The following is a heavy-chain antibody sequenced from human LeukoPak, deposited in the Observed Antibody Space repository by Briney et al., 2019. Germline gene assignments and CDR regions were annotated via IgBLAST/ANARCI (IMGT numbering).Heavy chain of an antibody. V-gene: IGHV3-7*01. CDR3: ATDRGWNTFVN. CDR2: IPADGGHK. J-gene: IGHJ4*02. CDR1: VFTLSVYC. D-gene: IGHD1/OR15-1a*01. Sequence: GGSLRLSCAPSVFTLSVYCMAWCPQAPGKGLEWVATIPADGGHKAYAASVKGRFTISRDNAETSLFLQMSPLRAEDTAVYYCATDRGWNTFVNWGEGKLVTVSS.